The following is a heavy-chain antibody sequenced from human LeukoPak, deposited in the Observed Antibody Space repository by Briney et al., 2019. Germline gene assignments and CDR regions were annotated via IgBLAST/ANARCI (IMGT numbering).Heavy chain of an antibody. CDR2: IYYSGRT. Sequence: SETPSLTCTVSGGSIRSGGYYWSWIRQHPGKGLEWIGYIYYSGRTYYNPSLKSRVTISVDTSKNQFSLKLSSVTAADTAVYYCARVPEYQPLGLDYWGQGTLVTVSS. J-gene: IGHJ4*02. D-gene: IGHD2-2*01. CDR1: GGSIRSGGYY. CDR3: ARVPEYQPLGLDY. V-gene: IGHV4-31*03.